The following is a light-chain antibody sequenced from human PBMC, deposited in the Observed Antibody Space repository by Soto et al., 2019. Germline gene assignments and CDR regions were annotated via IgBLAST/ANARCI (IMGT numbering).Light chain of an antibody. J-gene: IGKJ1*01. CDR3: QQYNSYWT. Sequence: DIQMTQSPSTLSASVGDRVTITCRASQSISSWLAWYQQKPGKAPKLLIYDASSLESGVPSRFSGSGSGTEFTLTISSLQPDDFATYYCQQYNSYWTVXQGTKVDIK. V-gene: IGKV1-5*01. CDR1: QSISSW. CDR2: DAS.